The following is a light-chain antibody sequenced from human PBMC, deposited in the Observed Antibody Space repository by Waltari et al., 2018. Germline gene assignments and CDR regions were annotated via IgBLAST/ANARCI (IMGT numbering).Light chain of an antibody. Sequence: DIVMTQSPDSLAVSLGERATINCKSSQSVLYSSNNMNYLAWYQQKSGQPPKLLIYWAFTREPGVPDRFSGRGSGTDFTLTISSLQSEDAAVYYCQQYYSNPWTFGQGTKVQI. J-gene: IGKJ1*01. CDR3: QQYYSNPWT. CDR1: QSVLYSSNNMNY. V-gene: IGKV4-1*01. CDR2: WAF.